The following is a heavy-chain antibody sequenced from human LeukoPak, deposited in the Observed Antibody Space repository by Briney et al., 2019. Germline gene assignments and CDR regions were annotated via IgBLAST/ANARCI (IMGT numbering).Heavy chain of an antibody. CDR2: INNDGSGT. CDR3: ARDRHGDY. CDR1: GFTFSSYW. Sequence: GGSLRLYSAASGFTFSSYWMYWVRQAPGKGLVWVSHINNDGSGTNYADSVKGRFTISRDNAKNTLYLQMNSLRAEDTAVYYCARDRHGDYWGQGTLVTVSS. V-gene: IGHV3-74*01. J-gene: IGHJ4*02.